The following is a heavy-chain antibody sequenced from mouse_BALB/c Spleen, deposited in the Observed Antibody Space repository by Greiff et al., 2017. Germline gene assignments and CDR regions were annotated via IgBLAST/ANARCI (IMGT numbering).Heavy chain of an antibody. Sequence: VQLQQSGAELVRPGVSVKISCKGSGYTFTDYAMHWVKQSHAKSLEWIGVISTYYGDASYNQKFKGKATMTVDKSSSTAYMELARLTSEDSAIYYCARSGILRNYAMDYWGQGTSVTVSS. CDR2: ISTYYGDA. CDR3: ARSGILRNYAMDY. V-gene: IGHV1S137*01. CDR1: GYTFTDYA. J-gene: IGHJ4*01. D-gene: IGHD1-1*01.